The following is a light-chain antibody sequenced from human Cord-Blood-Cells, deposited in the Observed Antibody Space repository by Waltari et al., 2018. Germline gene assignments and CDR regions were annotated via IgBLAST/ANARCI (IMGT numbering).Light chain of an antibody. Sequence: EIVLTQSPGTLSLSPGERATLSCRPSQSVSSSYLVWYQQKPGQAPRLLIYGASSRATGIPDRFSGSGSGTDFTLTISRLEPEDFAVYYCQQYGSSSWTFGQGTKVEIK. J-gene: IGKJ1*01. CDR1: QSVSSSY. V-gene: IGKV3-20*01. CDR2: GAS. CDR3: QQYGSSSWT.